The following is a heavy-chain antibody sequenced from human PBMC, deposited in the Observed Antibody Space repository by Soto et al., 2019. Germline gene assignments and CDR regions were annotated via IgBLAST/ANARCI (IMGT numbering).Heavy chain of an antibody. D-gene: IGHD3-10*01. Sequence: EVQLVESGGGLVQPGGSLRLSCAASGFTVSSNYMRWVRQAPGKGLEWVSIIYSGGGTYYADSVKGRFTISRDSSKNTLYLQMNTLRAEDTAVYYCARDFRRFGELLGDYWGQGTLVTVSS. CDR1: GFTVSSNY. CDR2: IYSGGGT. CDR3: ARDFRRFGELLGDY. V-gene: IGHV3-66*01. J-gene: IGHJ4*02.